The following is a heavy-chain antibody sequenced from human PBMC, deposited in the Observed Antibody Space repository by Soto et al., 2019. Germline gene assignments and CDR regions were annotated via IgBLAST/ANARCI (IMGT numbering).Heavy chain of an antibody. J-gene: IGHJ4*02. CDR2: IYTGGGT. CDR1: GLTVSTNP. Sequence: DVQLVESGGGLVQPGRSLRLSCAASGLTVSTNPMRWVRQAPGKGLEWVSVIYTGGGTHYADSVKGRFTISRDNSKNTVNLQMNSLRPEDTAVYYCARDGSGHWGQGTLVTVSS. V-gene: IGHV3-66*01. CDR3: ARDGSGH.